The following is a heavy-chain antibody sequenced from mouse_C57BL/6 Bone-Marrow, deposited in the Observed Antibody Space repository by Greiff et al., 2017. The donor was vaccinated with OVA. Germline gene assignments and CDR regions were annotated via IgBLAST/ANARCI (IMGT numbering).Heavy chain of an antibody. Sequence: VQLQQPGAELVKPGASVKLSCKASGYTFTSYWMHWVKQRPGQGLEWIGMIHPNSGSTNYNEKFKSKATLTVDKSSSTAYMQLSSLTSEDSAVYYCARSGDCYYGGYWGQGTTLTVSS. CDR3: ARSGDCYYGGY. J-gene: IGHJ2*01. V-gene: IGHV1-64*01. CDR1: GYTFTSYW. D-gene: IGHD2-3*01. CDR2: IHPNSGST.